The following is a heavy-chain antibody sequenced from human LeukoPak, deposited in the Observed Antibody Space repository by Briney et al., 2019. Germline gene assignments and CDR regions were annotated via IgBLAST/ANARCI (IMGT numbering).Heavy chain of an antibody. CDR1: GGSFSGYY. CDR2: INPSGDT. CDR3: ARQRGWFDS. V-gene: IGHV4-34*01. J-gene: IGHJ5*01. D-gene: IGHD6-25*01. Sequence: SETLSLTCAVYGGSFSGYYWIWIRQPPGMGLEWIGEINPSGDTKYNPSLKSRVTISVDTSKNQFSLTLTSVTAADTALYFCARQRGWFDSWGQGTLVTVSS.